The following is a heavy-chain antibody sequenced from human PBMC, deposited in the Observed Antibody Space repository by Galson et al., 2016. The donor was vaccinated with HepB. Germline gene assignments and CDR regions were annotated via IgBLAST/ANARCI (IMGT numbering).Heavy chain of an antibody. J-gene: IGHJ4*02. CDR2: TYYRSTWYN. D-gene: IGHD6-19*01. Sequence: CAISGDSVSSNSAAWNWVRQSPSRGLEWLGRTYYRSTWYNDYAVSVESRITINPDTSKNQFSLQLNSVTPEDTAVYYCARTEITVASSFDFWGQGTLVTVSS. V-gene: IGHV6-1*01. CDR3: ARTEITVASSFDF. CDR1: GDSVSSNSAA.